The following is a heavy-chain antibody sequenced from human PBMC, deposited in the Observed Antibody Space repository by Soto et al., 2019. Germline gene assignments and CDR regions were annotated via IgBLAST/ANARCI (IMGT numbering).Heavy chain of an antibody. Sequence: SETLSLTCTVPGGSISSGGYYWSWIRQHPGKGLEWIGYIYYSGSTYYNPSLKSRVTISVDTSKNQFSLKLSSVTAADTAVYYCARGRYFDWSLFDPWGQGTLVTVSS. J-gene: IGHJ5*02. CDR3: ARGRYFDWSLFDP. CDR2: IYYSGST. D-gene: IGHD3-9*01. CDR1: GGSISSGGYY. V-gene: IGHV4-31*03.